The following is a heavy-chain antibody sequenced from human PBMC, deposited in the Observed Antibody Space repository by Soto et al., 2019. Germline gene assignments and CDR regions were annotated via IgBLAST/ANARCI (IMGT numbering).Heavy chain of an antibody. CDR3: ARALLGFSYGYGGYFDP. V-gene: IGHV4-34*01. D-gene: IGHD3-16*01. J-gene: IGHJ4*02. CDR1: GGSFRGYS. Sequence: QVQLQQWGAGLLKPSETLSLTCDVSGGSFRGYSWSWFRQSPGKGLEWLGDINSRGDTKYSPSLKSRLTISLDTSKQHFSLRLASVTAADTAFYYCARALLGFSYGYGGYFDPWGQGTLVTVSS. CDR2: INSRGDT.